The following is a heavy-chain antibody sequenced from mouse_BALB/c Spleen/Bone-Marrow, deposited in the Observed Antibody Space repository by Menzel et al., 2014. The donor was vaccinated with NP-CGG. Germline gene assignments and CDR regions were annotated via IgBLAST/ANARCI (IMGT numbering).Heavy chain of an antibody. D-gene: IGHD1-2*01. J-gene: IGHJ3*01. CDR2: IYPYNGGT. CDR1: GYTFTDYN. V-gene: IGHV1S29*02. CDR3: PLRFFTTAAWFAY. Sequence: VQLQQSGPELVKPGASVKISCKASGYTFTDYNMHWVKQSHGKSLEWIGYIYPYNGGTGYNQKFKSKATLTVDNSSSTAYMELRSLTSEDSAVYFSPLRFFTTAAWFAYWGQGTLVTVTA.